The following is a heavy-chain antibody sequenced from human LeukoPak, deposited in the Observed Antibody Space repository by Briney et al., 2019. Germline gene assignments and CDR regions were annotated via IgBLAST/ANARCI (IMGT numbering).Heavy chain of an antibody. CDR2: ISRGGSTT. CDR3: VRGVSISSSWYNDI. V-gene: IGHV3-11*01. CDR1: GFTFSDYY. D-gene: IGHD6-13*01. Sequence: GGSLRLSCAASGFTFSDYYMNWIRQALGKGLEWVSYISRGGSTTYYADSVKGRFTISRDNAKNSLYLQMNSLRAEDTAVYYCVRGVSISSSWYNDIWGQGTMVTVSS. J-gene: IGHJ3*02.